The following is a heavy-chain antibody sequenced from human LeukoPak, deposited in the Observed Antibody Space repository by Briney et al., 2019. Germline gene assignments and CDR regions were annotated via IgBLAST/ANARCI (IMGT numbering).Heavy chain of an antibody. J-gene: IGHJ4*02. CDR1: GFTFSSYG. V-gene: IGHV3-33*01. CDR2: IWYDGSNK. D-gene: IGHD2-2*01. CDR3: ARDGDCSSTSCYAGDYFDY. Sequence: GGSLRLSCAASGFTFSSYGMHWVRQAPGKGLEWVAVIWYDGSNKYYADSVKGRFTISRDNSKNTLYLQMNSLRAEDTAVYYCARDGDCSSTSCYAGDYFDYWGQGTLVTVSS.